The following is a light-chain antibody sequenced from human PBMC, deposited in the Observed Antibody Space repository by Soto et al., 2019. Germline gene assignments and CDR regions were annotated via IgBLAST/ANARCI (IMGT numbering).Light chain of an antibody. V-gene: IGKV4-1*01. CDR1: QSFLYSSNNKNY. Sequence: IVMTQSPDSLAVSLGERATINCKSSQSFLYSSNNKNYLAWYQQKPGRAPELLIYSASTLQSGVPSRFSGSGSGTAFTLTISGLQSEDFATYYCQQYYSVPPTFGQGTKVDIK. CDR2: SAS. J-gene: IGKJ1*01. CDR3: QQYYSVPPT.